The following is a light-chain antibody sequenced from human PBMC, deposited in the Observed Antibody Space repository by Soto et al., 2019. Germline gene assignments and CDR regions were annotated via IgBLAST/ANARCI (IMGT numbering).Light chain of an antibody. J-gene: IGKJ2*01. V-gene: IGKV3-20*01. CDR3: QQYGSSYT. CDR1: QRVTNTN. CDR2: YAS. Sequence: EIVLTQSPDTLSLSPGERATLSCRASQRVTNTNSAWYQQKPGQAPRLLIYYASSRATGIPDRFSGSGSGTDFTLTISRLEPEDFAVYYCQQYGSSYTFGQGTKVDI.